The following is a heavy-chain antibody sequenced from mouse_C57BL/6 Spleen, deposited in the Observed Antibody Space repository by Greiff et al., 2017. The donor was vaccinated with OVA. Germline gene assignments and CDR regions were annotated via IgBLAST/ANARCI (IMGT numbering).Heavy chain of an antibody. Sequence: QVQLQQSGAELVKPGASVKISCKASGYAFSSYWMNWVKQRPGKGLERIGQIYPGDGDTNYNGKFKGKATLTADKSSSTAYMQLSSLTSEDSAVYFCARRDWGYDLYAMDYWGQGTSVTVSS. J-gene: IGHJ4*01. D-gene: IGHD2-2*01. V-gene: IGHV1-80*01. CDR3: ARRDWGYDLYAMDY. CDR1: GYAFSSYW. CDR2: IYPGDGDT.